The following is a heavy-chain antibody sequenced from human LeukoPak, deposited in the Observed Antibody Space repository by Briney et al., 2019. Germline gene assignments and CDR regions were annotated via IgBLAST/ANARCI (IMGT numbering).Heavy chain of an antibody. Sequence: GGSQRLSCAASGFTFSSYGMVWVRQPPGKGLEWVSSIFPSGGEIHYADSVRGRFTISRDNSKSTLSLQMNSLRAEDTAIYYCATYRQVLLPFESWGQGTLVTVSS. CDR2: IFPSGGEI. D-gene: IGHD2-8*02. CDR3: ATYRQVLLPFES. CDR1: GFTFSSYG. J-gene: IGHJ4*02. V-gene: IGHV3-23*01.